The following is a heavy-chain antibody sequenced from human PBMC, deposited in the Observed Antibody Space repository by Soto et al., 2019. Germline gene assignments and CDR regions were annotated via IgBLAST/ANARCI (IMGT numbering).Heavy chain of an antibody. J-gene: IGHJ4*02. V-gene: IGHV3-33*05. CDR2: TSYDGSNN. Sequence: QVQLVESGGGVVQPGTSLRLSCVGSGFTFRSYVIHWVRQAPGKGLEWVALTSYDGSNNFYGDSVKGRFTISRHNSRNPVEVQMDSLRFEDTALYYCARWGTTGGLNVWGQGTLVSVSS. D-gene: IGHD3-16*01. CDR3: ARWGTTGGLNV. CDR1: GFTFRSYV.